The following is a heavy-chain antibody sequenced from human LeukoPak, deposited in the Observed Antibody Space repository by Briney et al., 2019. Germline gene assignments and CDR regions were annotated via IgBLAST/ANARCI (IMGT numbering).Heavy chain of an antibody. D-gene: IGHD2-15*01. CDR2: IRSKAYGGTT. Sequence: PGGSLRLSCTGSGFTFGGYGMSWVRQAPGKGLEWVGFIRSKAYGGTTEYAASVKGRFTISRDDSKSIAYLQMNSLKTEDTAVYYCTRPRYRSGGSCYFDYWGQGTLVTVSS. CDR1: GFTFGGYG. J-gene: IGHJ4*02. CDR3: TRPRYRSGGSCYFDY. V-gene: IGHV3-49*04.